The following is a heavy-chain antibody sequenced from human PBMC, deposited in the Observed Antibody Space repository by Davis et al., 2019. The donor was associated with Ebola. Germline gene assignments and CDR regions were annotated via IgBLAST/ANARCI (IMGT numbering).Heavy chain of an antibody. D-gene: IGHD3-22*01. CDR2: INIDGSKI. CDR1: GFTFSSYW. J-gene: IGHJ5*02. CDR3: ARVASGYLNRWFDR. V-gene: IGHV3-74*01. Sequence: PGGSLRLSCAASGFTFSSYWMHWVRHAPGKGLVWVSRINIDGSKINYADSVKGRFTISRDNAKNTVYLQMNSLRAEDTAVYYCARVASGYLNRWFDRWGQGTLVTVSS.